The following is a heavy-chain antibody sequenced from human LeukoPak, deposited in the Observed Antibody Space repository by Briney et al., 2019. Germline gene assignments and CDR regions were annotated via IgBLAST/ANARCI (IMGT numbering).Heavy chain of an antibody. V-gene: IGHV3-33*08. D-gene: IGHD4-11*01. Sequence: GGSLRLPCAASGFTFSSYWMSWVRQAPGKGLEWVAVIWYDGSNKYYADSVKGRFTISRDNSKNTLYLQMNSLRAEDTAVYYCARVRTVTTYGMDVWGQGTTVTVSS. CDR2: IWYDGSNK. CDR1: GFTFSSYW. J-gene: IGHJ6*02. CDR3: ARVRTVTTYGMDV.